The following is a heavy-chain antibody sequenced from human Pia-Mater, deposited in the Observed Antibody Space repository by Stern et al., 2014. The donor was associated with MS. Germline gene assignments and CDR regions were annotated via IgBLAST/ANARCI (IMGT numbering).Heavy chain of an antibody. D-gene: IGHD5-18*01. Sequence: QVQLQESGPGLVKPSETLSLTCTVSGGSISSSSYYWGWIRQPPGKGLEWIGSIYYSGSTYYNPSLKSRVTISVETAKNQFSLKLSSVTAADTAVYYCDGYASWVDYWGQGTLVTVSS. CDR3: DGYASWVDY. J-gene: IGHJ4*02. V-gene: IGHV4-39*01. CDR1: GGSISSSSYY. CDR2: IYYSGST.